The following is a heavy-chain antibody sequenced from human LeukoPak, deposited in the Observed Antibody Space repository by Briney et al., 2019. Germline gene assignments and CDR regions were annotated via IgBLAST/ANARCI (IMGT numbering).Heavy chain of an antibody. CDR2: INPNSGGT. CDR1: GYTFTGYY. J-gene: IGHJ4*02. CDR3: ARDTTLNRFLEWPLGY. V-gene: IGHV1-2*02. D-gene: IGHD3-3*01. Sequence: GASVKVSCKASGYTFTGYYMHWVRQAPGQGLEWMGWINPNSGGTNYAQKFQGRVTMTRDTSITSAYMELSRLTSDDTAVYYCARDTTLNRFLEWPLGYWGQGTLVTVAS.